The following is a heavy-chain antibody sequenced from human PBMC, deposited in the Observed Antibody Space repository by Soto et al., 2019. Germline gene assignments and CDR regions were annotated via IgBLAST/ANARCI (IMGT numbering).Heavy chain of an antibody. D-gene: IGHD3-10*01. CDR2: IYHSGST. Sequence: SETLSLTCAVSGGSISSGGYSWSWIRQPPGKGLEWIGYIYHSGSTYYNPSLKSRVTISVDRSKNQFSLKLSSVTAADTAVYYCARGSSQITMVRPGYGMDVWGQGTTVT. CDR3: ARGSSQITMVRPGYGMDV. J-gene: IGHJ6*02. CDR1: GGSISSGGYS. V-gene: IGHV4-30-2*01.